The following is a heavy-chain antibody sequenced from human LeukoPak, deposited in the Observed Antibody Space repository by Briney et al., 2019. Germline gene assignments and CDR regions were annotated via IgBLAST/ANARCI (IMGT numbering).Heavy chain of an antibody. Sequence: TGGSLRLSCAASGVTFSSYGMHWVRQASGEGLEWVGGIRSKANNYATAYAASVKGRFTISRDDSKNTAYLQMNSLKTEDTAVYYCTGDNFDSSVKFDYWGQGTLVTVSS. CDR2: IRSKANNYAT. J-gene: IGHJ4*02. CDR1: GVTFSSYG. D-gene: IGHD3-22*01. V-gene: IGHV3-73*01. CDR3: TGDNFDSSVKFDY.